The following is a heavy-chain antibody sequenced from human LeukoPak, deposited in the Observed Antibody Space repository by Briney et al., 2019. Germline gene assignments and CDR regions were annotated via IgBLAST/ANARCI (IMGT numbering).Heavy chain of an antibody. V-gene: IGHV4-59*12. CDR3: ARLRYTELLNYFDY. CDR2: IYYSGST. Sequence: SETLSLTCTVSGGSISSYYWSWIRQPPGKGLEWIGYIYYSGSTNYNPSLKSRVTISVDTSKNQFSLKLSSVTAADTAVYYCARLRYTELLNYFDYWGQGTLVTVSS. CDR1: GGSISSYY. D-gene: IGHD1-26*01. J-gene: IGHJ4*02.